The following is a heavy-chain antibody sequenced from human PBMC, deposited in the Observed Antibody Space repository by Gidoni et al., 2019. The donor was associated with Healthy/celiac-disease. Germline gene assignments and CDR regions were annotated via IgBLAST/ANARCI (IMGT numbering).Heavy chain of an antibody. J-gene: IGHJ4*02. V-gene: IGHV2-70*15. CDR1: GFSLSTSGMC. CDR3: ARIPYDSSGAFDY. Sequence: QVTLRESGPALVKPTQTLTLTCPFSGFSLSTSGMCGGWIRQPPGKALEWLARIDWDDDKYYSTSLKTRLTISKDTSKNQVVLTMTNMDPVDTATYYCARIPYDSSGAFDYWGQGTLVTVSS. CDR2: IDWDDDK. D-gene: IGHD3-22*01.